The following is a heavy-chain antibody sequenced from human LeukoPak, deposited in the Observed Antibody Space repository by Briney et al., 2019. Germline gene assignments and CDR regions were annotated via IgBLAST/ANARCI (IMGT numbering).Heavy chain of an antibody. J-gene: IGHJ4*02. CDR1: GFTFSSYS. D-gene: IGHD3-10*01. CDR3: ARDYYYGSGSYSY. Sequence: GGSLRLSCAASGFTFSSYSMNWVRQAPGKGLEWVSSNSSSSSYIYYADSVKGRFTISRDNAKNSLYLQMNSLRAEDTAVYYCARDYYYGSGSYSYWGQGTLVTVSS. V-gene: IGHV3-21*04. CDR2: NSSSSSYI.